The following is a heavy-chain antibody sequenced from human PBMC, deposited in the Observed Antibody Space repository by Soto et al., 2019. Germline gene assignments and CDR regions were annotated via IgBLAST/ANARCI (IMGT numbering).Heavy chain of an antibody. J-gene: IGHJ5*02. Sequence: HPGGSLRLSCAVSGFRFRDYWMSGVRQAPGRGLEWVANIKQDESDKYYVDAVKGRFTISRDNAKNALYLQMNSLRVEDTAVYYCAAYCYTMTCTHFHGYSWGQGTQVTVSS. D-gene: IGHD3-16*02. CDR2: IKQDESDK. CDR1: GFRFRDYW. V-gene: IGHV3-7*03. CDR3: AAYCYTMTCTHFHGYS.